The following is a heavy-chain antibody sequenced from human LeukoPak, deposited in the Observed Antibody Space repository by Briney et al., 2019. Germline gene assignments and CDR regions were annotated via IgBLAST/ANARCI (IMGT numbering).Heavy chain of an antibody. D-gene: IGHD3-22*01. V-gene: IGHV3-48*03. CDR2: ISSSGSTI. CDR1: GFTFSSYE. J-gene: IGHJ4*02. Sequence: PGGSLRLSCAASGFTFSSYEMNWVRQAPGKGLEWVSYISSSGSTIYYADSARGRFTISRDNAKNSLYLQMNSLRAEDTAVYYCARDEHQYYSESSGRFDFWGQGVLVTVSS. CDR3: ARDEHQYYSESSGRFDF.